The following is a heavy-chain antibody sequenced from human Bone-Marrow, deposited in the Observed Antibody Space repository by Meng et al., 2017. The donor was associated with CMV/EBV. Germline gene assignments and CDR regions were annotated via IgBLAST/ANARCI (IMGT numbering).Heavy chain of an antibody. Sequence: RVYCKASGYTFTDHKKRGGRQAPGQGLEWMGGINPKSGGTSYAQSFQGRVTVTSDTSINTAYMELTGLTSDDTALYYCASGGTWNDYWGQGTLVTVSS. D-gene: IGHD4-23*01. J-gene: IGHJ4*02. CDR3: ASGGTWNDY. V-gene: IGHV1-2*02. CDR1: GYTFTDHK. CDR2: INPKSGGT.